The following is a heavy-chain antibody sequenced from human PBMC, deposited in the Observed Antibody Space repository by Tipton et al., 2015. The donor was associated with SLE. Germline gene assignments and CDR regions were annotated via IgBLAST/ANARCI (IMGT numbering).Heavy chain of an antibody. CDR3: ARERAYYDFWSGSPVYSFYGMDV. D-gene: IGHD3-3*01. CDR1: GGSISSYY. V-gene: IGHV4-59*01. J-gene: IGHJ6*02. Sequence: TLSLTCTVSGGSISSYYWSWIRQPPGKGLEWIGYIYYSGSTNYNPSLKSRVTISVDTSKNQFSLKLSSVTAADTAVYYCARERAYYDFWSGSPVYSFYGMDVWGQGTTVAVSS. CDR2: IYYSGST.